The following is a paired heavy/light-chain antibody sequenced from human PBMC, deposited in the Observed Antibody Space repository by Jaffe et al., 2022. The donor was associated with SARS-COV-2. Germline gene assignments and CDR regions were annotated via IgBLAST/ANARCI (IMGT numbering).Heavy chain of an antibody. CDR2: ISWGSTYI. V-gene: IGHV3-21*01. J-gene: IGHJ4*02. CDR1: AFTFSTYC. Sequence: EVHLVESGGGLVRPGGSLRLSCAASAFTFSTYCMNWVRQAPGKGLEWVASISWGSTYIYYADSVRGRFSISRDDAKNSLYLELNSLRAEDTAVYYCSRARGIGNYDFDYWGQGTLITVSS. D-gene: IGHD3-10*01. CDR3: SRARGIGNYDFDY.
Light chain of an antibody. V-gene: IGLV1-44*01. Sequence: QSVLTQPPSVSGTPGQRVTISCSGGSSNIAKNTVTWYQQFPGTAPKLLIHSTNQRPSGVPDRFSASKSGTSASLAISGLQSEDEADFYCAAWDDNLVGYVFGAGTKVTVL. CDR2: STN. J-gene: IGLJ1*01. CDR1: SSNIAKNT. CDR3: AAWDDNLVGYV.